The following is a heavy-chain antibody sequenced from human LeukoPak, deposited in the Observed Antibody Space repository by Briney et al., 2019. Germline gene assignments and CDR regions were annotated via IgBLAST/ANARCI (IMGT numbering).Heavy chain of an antibody. V-gene: IGHV3-7*01. D-gene: IGHD3-3*01. Sequence: PGGSLRLSCAASGFTFSSYWMSWVRQAPGKGLEWVANIKQDGSEKYYVDSVKGRLTISRGNAKNSLYLQMNSLRAEDTAVYYCARDHQPAITIFGVDRSGSNWFDPWGQGTLVTVSS. CDR3: ARDHQPAITIFGVDRSGSNWFDP. J-gene: IGHJ5*02. CDR2: IKQDGSEK. CDR1: GFTFSSYW.